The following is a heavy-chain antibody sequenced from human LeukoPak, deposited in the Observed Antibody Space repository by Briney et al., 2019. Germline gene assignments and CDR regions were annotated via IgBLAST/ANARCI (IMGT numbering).Heavy chain of an antibody. Sequence: GGSLRLSCAASGFTVSSKYMSWVRQAPGKGLEWVSAISGSGGSTYYADSVKGRFTISRDNSKNTLYLQMNSLRAEDTAVYYCAKVPWIDYYYGMDVWGQGTTVTVAS. CDR3: AKVPWIDYYYGMDV. V-gene: IGHV3-23*01. CDR2: ISGSGGST. CDR1: GFTVSSKY. J-gene: IGHJ6*02. D-gene: IGHD2-2*03.